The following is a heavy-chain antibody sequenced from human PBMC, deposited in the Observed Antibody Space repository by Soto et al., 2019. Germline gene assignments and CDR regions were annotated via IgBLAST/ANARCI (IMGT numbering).Heavy chain of an antibody. D-gene: IGHD2-8*01. V-gene: IGHV4-31*03. CDR3: ARGTVYHCPNDKCGFFFDH. J-gene: IGHJ4*02. CDR1: GDSLRRGFHH. CDR2: IDTNGDT. Sequence: QVKLQESGSGLLKPSQTLSLDCSVSGDSLRRGFHHWSCIRQTPGKGLQLIGYIDTNGDTHYDPSLRNRLNMSIVSTESRFSLKVTSVTAAVTAVYYYARGTVYHCPNDKCGFFFDHWGQGALVTVTS.